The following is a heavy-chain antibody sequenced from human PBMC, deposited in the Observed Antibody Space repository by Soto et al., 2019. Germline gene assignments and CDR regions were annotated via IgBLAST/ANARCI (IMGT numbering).Heavy chain of an antibody. V-gene: IGHV5-10-1*01. CDR3: ARRDMGSGWHPGGVDV. Sequence: PGESLKISCKGSGYSFTSYWISWVCQMPGKGLEWMGRIDPSDSYTNYSPSFQGHVTISADKSISTAYLQWSSLKASDTAMYYCARRDMGSGWHPGGVDVWGQGTTVTVSS. CDR2: IDPSDSYT. J-gene: IGHJ6*02. CDR1: GYSFTSYW. D-gene: IGHD6-19*01.